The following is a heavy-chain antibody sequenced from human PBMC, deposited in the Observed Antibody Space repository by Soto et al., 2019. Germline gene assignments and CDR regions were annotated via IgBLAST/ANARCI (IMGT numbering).Heavy chain of an antibody. D-gene: IGHD6-6*01. CDR3: ARSGPSSSFYARYYFDY. V-gene: IGHV4-39*01. Sequence: LSLTCTVSGGSISSSSYYWGWIRQPPGKGLEWIGSIYYSGSTYYNPSLKSRVTISVDTSKNQFSLKLSSVTAADTAVYYCARSGPSSSFYARYYFDYWGQGTLVTVSS. J-gene: IGHJ4*02. CDR2: IYYSGST. CDR1: GGSISSSSYY.